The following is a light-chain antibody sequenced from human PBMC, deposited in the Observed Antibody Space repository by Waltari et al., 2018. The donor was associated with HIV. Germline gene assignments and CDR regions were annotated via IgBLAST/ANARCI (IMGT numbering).Light chain of an antibody. Sequence: EVVMTQSPATLSVSPGERATLSCRASQSVGSNLAWYQQKPGQAPRLLIYGASTRATGVPARFTGSGFGTEFTLTISSLQSEDFAVYYCHQYNNWPPVTFGGGTKVEIK. CDR2: GAS. V-gene: IGKV3-15*01. CDR1: QSVGSN. CDR3: HQYNNWPPVT. J-gene: IGKJ4*01.